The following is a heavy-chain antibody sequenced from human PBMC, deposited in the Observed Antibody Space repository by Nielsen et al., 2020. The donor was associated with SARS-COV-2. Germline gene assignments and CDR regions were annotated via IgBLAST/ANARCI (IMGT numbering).Heavy chain of an antibody. CDR3: ARDTRAFDI. V-gene: IGHV3-30*04. CDR2: ISYDGRNK. D-gene: IGHD2-15*01. Sequence: SCTVSGFNFSDYEMNWVRQAPGKGLDWVANISYDGRNKQYADSVKGRFTISRDNGKNSLYLQMNSLRVDDTAVYYCARDTRAFDIWGLGTMVAVSS. CDR1: GFNFSDYE. J-gene: IGHJ3*02.